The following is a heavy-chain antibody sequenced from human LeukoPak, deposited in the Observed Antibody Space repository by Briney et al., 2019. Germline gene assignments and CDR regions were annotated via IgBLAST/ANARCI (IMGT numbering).Heavy chain of an antibody. D-gene: IGHD6-13*01. CDR3: ATSFGPVIAAAGTGAD. V-gene: IGHV3-23*01. Sequence: GGSLRLSCAASGFTFSSYAMSWVRQAPGEGLEWVSDISGSGGSTYYADSVKGRFTISRDNSKNTLYLQMNSLRAEDTAVYYCATSFGPVIAAAGTGADWGQGTLVTVSS. J-gene: IGHJ4*02. CDR2: ISGSGGST. CDR1: GFTFSSYA.